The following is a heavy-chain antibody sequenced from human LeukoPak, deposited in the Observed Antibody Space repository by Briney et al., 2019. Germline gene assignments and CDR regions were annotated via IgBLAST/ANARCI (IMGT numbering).Heavy chain of an antibody. D-gene: IGHD3-16*01. CDR3: AREGSGYDFSYYDYVWGSYPVKYYFDY. V-gene: IGHV1-18*01. Sequence: ASVKVSCKASGYTFTSYGISWVRQAPAQGLEWMGWISAYNGNTNYAQKLQGRVTMTTDTSTSTAYMELRSLRSDDTAVYYCAREGSGYDFSYYDYVWGSYPVKYYFDYWGQGTLVTVSS. J-gene: IGHJ4*02. CDR1: GYTFTSYG. CDR2: ISAYNGNT.